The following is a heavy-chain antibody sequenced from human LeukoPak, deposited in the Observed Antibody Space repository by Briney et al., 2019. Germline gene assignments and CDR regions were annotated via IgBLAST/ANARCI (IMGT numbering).Heavy chain of an antibody. CDR3: TRPRTHNWNYKDH. CDR1: GLIFNVSA. V-gene: IGHV3-73*01. Sequence: GGSLRLSCAVSGLIFNVSAIHWVRQASGKGLEWVGRIRIKPNAYATAYTAAVKGRFTMSRDDSKNAAYLEMNSLKIEDTAVYYCTRPRTHNWNYKDHWGQGTLVTVSS. CDR2: IRIKPNAYAT. D-gene: IGHD1-7*01. J-gene: IGHJ4*02.